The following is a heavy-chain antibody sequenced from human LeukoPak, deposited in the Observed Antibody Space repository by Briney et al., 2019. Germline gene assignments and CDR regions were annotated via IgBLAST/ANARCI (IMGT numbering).Heavy chain of an antibody. J-gene: IGHJ4*02. Sequence: KPSETLSLTCTVPGGSISSYYWSWIRQPPGKGLEWIGYIYYSGTTNYNPSLKSRVTISVGTSKNQFSLKLSSVTAADTAVYYCARGVYIAAAQYGYWGQGTLVTVSS. V-gene: IGHV4-59*01. CDR1: GGSISSYY. CDR2: IYYSGTT. CDR3: ARGVYIAAAQYGY. D-gene: IGHD6-13*01.